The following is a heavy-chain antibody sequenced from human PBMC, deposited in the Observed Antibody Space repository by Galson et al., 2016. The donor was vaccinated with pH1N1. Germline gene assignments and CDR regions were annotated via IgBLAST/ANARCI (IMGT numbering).Heavy chain of an antibody. J-gene: IGHJ6*02. CDR3: ARVNHCYYYGMDV. Sequence: SLRLSCAASGFTFSSYSMNWVRQAPGKGLEWVSYISSSSSTIYYADSVKGRFTISRDNAKNSLYLQMNSLRAEDTAVYYCARVNHCYYYGMDVWGQGTTATVSS. CDR2: ISSSSSTI. V-gene: IGHV3-48*01. CDR1: GFTFSSYS. D-gene: IGHD1-14*01.